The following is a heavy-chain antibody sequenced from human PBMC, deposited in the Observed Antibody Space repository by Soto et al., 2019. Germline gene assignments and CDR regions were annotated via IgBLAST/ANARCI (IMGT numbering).Heavy chain of an antibody. CDR2: IIPIFGTA. Sequence: QVQLVQSGAEVKKPGSSVKVSCKASRGTFSIYAISWVRQAPGQGLEWMGGIIPIFGTANYAQKFQGRVTITADESTSTAYMELSSLRSEDTAVYYCARASRYCSGGSCYFLPGFDYWGQGTLVTVS. CDR3: ARASRYCSGGSCYFLPGFDY. D-gene: IGHD2-15*01. J-gene: IGHJ4*02. V-gene: IGHV1-69*12. CDR1: RGTFSIYA.